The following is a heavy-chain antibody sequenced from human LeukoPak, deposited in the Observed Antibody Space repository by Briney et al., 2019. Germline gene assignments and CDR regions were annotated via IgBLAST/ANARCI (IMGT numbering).Heavy chain of an antibody. D-gene: IGHD2-2*01. Sequence: GGSLRLSCAASGFTFSSYEMNWVRQAPGKGLEWVSYISSSGSTIYYADSVKGRFTISRDNATNSLYLQMNSLRAEDTAVYYCARIPLVSWWYFDLWGRGTLVTVSS. J-gene: IGHJ2*01. CDR3: ARIPLVSWWYFDL. V-gene: IGHV3-48*03. CDR2: ISSSGSTI. CDR1: GFTFSSYE.